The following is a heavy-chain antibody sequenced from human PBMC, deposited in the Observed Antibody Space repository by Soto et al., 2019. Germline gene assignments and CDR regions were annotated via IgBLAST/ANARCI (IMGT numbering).Heavy chain of an antibody. CDR3: ATVKPPYYDTSGYYST. CDR2: FDPEDGET. D-gene: IGHD3-22*01. V-gene: IGHV1-24*01. J-gene: IGHJ5*02. CDR1: GYTLTELS. Sequence: GASVKVSCKVSGYTLTELSMHWVRQAPGKGLEWMGGFDPEDGETIYAQKFQGRVTMTEDTSTDTAYMDLSSLRSEDTAVYYCATVKPPYYDTSGYYSTWGQGTLVTVSS.